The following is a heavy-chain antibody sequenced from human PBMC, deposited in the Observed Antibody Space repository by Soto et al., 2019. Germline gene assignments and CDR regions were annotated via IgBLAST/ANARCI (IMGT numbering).Heavy chain of an antibody. V-gene: IGHV1-24*01. Sequence: ASVKVSCKVSGYTLTELSMHWVRQAPGKGLEWMGGFDPEDGETIYAQKFQGRVTMTEDTSTDTAYMELNSLRAEDTAVYYCAKPLIVAGGVDWGQGTLVTVSS. D-gene: IGHD2-15*01. CDR3: AKPLIVAGGVD. CDR1: GYTLTELS. CDR2: FDPEDGET. J-gene: IGHJ4*02.